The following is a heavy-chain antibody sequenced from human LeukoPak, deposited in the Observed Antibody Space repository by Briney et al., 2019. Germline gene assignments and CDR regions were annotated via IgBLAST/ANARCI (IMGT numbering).Heavy chain of an antibody. CDR1: GFTVSSNY. CDR3: AKYQEYDSSGYYYYYYYMDV. D-gene: IGHD3-22*01. V-gene: IGHV3-23*01. J-gene: IGHJ6*03. CDR2: ISGSGGST. Sequence: GGSLRLSCAASGFTVSSNYMSWVRQAPGKGLEWVSVISGSGGSTYYADSVKGRFTISRDNSKNTLYLQMNSLRAEDTAVYYCAKYQEYDSSGYYYYYYYMDVWGKGTTVTVSS.